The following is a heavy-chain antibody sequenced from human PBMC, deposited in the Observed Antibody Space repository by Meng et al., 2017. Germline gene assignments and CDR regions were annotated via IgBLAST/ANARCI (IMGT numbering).Heavy chain of an antibody. CDR3: ARDTRPVGYCSGGSCYQGGYFNY. CDR1: GFTFSSYW. D-gene: IGHD2-15*01. J-gene: IGHJ4*02. V-gene: IGHV3-7*01. CDR2: IKQDGSNK. Sequence: GESLKISCAASGFTFSSYWMSWVRQAPGKGLEWVANIKQDGSNKYYADSVKGRFTITRDNSKTTLYLQMNSLRAEDTAVYYCARDTRPVGYCSGGSCYQGGYFNYWGQGTLVTVSS.